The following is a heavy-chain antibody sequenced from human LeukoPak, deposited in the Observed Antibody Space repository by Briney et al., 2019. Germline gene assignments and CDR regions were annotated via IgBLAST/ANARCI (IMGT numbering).Heavy chain of an antibody. D-gene: IGHD2-8*01. V-gene: IGHV4-39*07. J-gene: IGHJ3*02. Sequence: PSETLSLTCTVSGGSISSSNYYWVWIRQPPGKGLEWIGSLYYTGNTYYNPSLKSRVTISVDTSKNQFSLKLSSVTAADTAVYYCARDKTYGRNDAFDIWGQGTMVTVSS. CDR3: ARDKTYGRNDAFDI. CDR1: GGSISSSNYY. CDR2: LYYTGNT.